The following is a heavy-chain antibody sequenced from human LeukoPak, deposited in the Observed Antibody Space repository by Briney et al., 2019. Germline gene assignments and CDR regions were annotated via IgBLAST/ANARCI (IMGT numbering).Heavy chain of an antibody. J-gene: IGHJ4*02. CDR2: INSDGSST. CDR3: ARGQYCSSTSCDSFDY. D-gene: IGHD2-2*01. CDR1: GFTFSSYW. V-gene: IGHV3-74*01. Sequence: PGGSLRLSCAASGFTFSSYWMHWVHQAPGKGLVWVSRINSDGSSTSYADSVKGRFTISRDNAKNTLYLQMNSLRAEDTAVYYCARGQYCSSTSCDSFDYWGQGTLVTVSS.